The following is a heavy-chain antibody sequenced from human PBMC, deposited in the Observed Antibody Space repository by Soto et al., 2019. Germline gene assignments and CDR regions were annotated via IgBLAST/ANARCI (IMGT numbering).Heavy chain of an antibody. J-gene: IGHJ4*02. CDR2: MNPNSGNT. Sequence: ASVKVSCKASGYTFTSYDINWVRQATGQGLEWMGWMNPNSGNTGYAQRFQGRVTMTRSTSVSTAYMELSSLRSEDTAVYYCATPVNYYNSSGYYPFDYWGKGTLVTVSS. CDR3: ATPVNYYNSSGYYPFDY. D-gene: IGHD3-22*01. V-gene: IGHV1-8*01. CDR1: GYTFTSYD.